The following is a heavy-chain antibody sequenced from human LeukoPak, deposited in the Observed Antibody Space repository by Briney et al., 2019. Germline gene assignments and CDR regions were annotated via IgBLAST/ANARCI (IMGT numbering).Heavy chain of an antibody. CDR1: GGSISSSYW. J-gene: IGHJ3*02. Sequence: SGTLSLTCAVSGGSISSSYWWTWVRQPPGKGLEWIGEIYHSGSTNYNPSLESRVSISVDTSKNQFSLKLSSVTAADTAVYYCATGGVVVITDAFDIWGQGTMVTVSS. V-gene: IGHV4-4*02. CDR3: ATGGVVVITDAFDI. CDR2: IYHSGST. D-gene: IGHD3-22*01.